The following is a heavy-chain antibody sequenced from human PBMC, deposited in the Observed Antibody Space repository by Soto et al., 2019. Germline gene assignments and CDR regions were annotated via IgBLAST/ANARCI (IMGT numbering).Heavy chain of an antibody. Sequence: DVPLVESGGGLVQPGGSLRVSCAASGFTLGSHRIHWVRQPPGKGLEWVSRIDTDGGGTSYADSVKGRFTISTDKAKNTVYLQMIGLRAEDTAVYYCATVFDLWGQGTLVSVSS. CDR2: IDTDGGGT. CDR3: ATVFDL. J-gene: IGHJ5*02. CDR1: GFTLGSHR. V-gene: IGHV3-74*01.